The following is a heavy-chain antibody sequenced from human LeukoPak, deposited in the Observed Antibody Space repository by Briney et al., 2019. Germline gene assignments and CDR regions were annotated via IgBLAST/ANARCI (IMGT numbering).Heavy chain of an antibody. Sequence: PSETLSLTCTVSGDSISNYFWSWIRQPPGKELEYIGYIYYSGSTNYNPSLKSRVTISADTSKNQLSLTLNSVTAADTAVYYCARHVPYDSSDYTLTYWGQGTLVTVSS. CDR1: GDSISNYF. D-gene: IGHD3-22*01. J-gene: IGHJ4*02. CDR3: ARHVPYDSSDYTLTY. CDR2: IYYSGST. V-gene: IGHV4-59*08.